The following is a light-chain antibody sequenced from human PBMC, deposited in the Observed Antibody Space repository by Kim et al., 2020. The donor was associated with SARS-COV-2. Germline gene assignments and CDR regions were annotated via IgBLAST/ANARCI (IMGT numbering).Light chain of an antibody. J-gene: IGLJ3*02. CDR2: RNT. CDR1: SNNVGHDG. V-gene: IGLV10-54*01. CDR3: AAWDNSVRAWV. Sequence: ATLPGTGNSNNVGHDGAAWLQQHQGHPPKLLSYRNTNRPSGVSERLSASRSGNIASLTITGLQPEDESDYYCAAWDNSVRAWVFGGGTQLTVL.